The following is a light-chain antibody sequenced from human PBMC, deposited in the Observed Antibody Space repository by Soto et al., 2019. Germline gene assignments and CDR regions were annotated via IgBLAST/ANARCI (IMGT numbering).Light chain of an antibody. Sequence: QSALTQPASVSGSPGQSITISCTETSSDVGGYDYVSWYQQHPGKAPKLMIYDVSNRPSGVSNRFSGSKSGNTASLTISGLQAEDEADYYCSSYTTSSPWVFGGGTKVTVL. V-gene: IGLV2-14*01. CDR3: SSYTTSSPWV. CDR2: DVS. CDR1: SSDVGGYDY. J-gene: IGLJ3*02.